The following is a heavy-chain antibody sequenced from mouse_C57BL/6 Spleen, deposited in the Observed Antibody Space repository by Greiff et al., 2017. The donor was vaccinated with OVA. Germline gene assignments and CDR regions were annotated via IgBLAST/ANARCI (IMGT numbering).Heavy chain of an antibody. CDR3: ANYDDYAMDY. D-gene: IGHD2-4*01. CDR2: IYPGDGDT. V-gene: IGHV1-80*01. Sequence: VKVVESGAELVKPGASVKISCKASGYAFSSYWMNWVKQRPGKGLEWIGQIYPGDGDTTYNGKFKGKATLTADKSSSTAYMQLSSVTSEDSAVYFCANYDDYAMDYWGQGTSVTVSS. CDR1: GYAFSSYW. J-gene: IGHJ4*01.